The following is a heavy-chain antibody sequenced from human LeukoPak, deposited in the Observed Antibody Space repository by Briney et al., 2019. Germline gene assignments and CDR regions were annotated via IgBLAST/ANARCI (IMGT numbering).Heavy chain of an antibody. J-gene: IGHJ4*02. CDR3: ARRGGDDSSGSGPGVFDH. CDR2: IYYSGST. D-gene: IGHD3-22*01. Sequence: SETLSLTCTVSGGSISSSSYYWGWIRQSPGKGLEWIGSIYYSGSTYYNPSLKSRVTISVDTSKNQLSLELSSVTAADTAVYYCARRGGDDSSGSGPGVFDHWGQGTLATVSS. V-gene: IGHV4-39*01. CDR1: GGSISSSSYY.